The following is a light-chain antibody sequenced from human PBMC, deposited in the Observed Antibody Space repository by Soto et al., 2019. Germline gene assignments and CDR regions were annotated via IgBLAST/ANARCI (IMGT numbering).Light chain of an antibody. Sequence: EIVLTQSPATLSLSPGERATLSCRASQSVDTFLAWYQQRPGQAPRLLIYDASNRATGIPARFSGSGSGTDFTLTISSLEPEDFAVYYCQQRNNWPLFTFGPGTKVDIK. CDR3: QQRNNWPLFT. CDR2: DAS. J-gene: IGKJ3*01. CDR1: QSVDTF. V-gene: IGKV3-11*01.